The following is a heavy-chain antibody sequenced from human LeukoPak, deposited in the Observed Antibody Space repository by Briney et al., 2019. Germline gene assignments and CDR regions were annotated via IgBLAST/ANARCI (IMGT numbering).Heavy chain of an antibody. Sequence: ASVKVSCKASGYIFTTYDIGWVRQATGQGLEWMGWLNPNSGNAGYAQKFQGRVTISRNTSISTAYMELSSLRSDDTAIYYCARRKCLGWFDPWGQGTLVTVSS. CDR3: ARRKCLGWFDP. CDR2: LNPNSGNA. D-gene: IGHD7-27*01. CDR1: GYIFTTYD. J-gene: IGHJ5*02. V-gene: IGHV1-8*03.